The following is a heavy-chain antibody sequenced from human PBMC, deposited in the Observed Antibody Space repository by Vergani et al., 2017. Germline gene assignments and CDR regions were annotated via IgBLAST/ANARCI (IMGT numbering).Heavy chain of an antibody. CDR1: GFSFSTYS. CDR2: ISGRSNYI. D-gene: IGHD4-17*01. CDR3: ARPSAPGDYDALDI. J-gene: IGHJ3*02. V-gene: IGHV3-21*01. Sequence: EVQLQESGGGLVKPGGSLRVSCAASGFSFSTYSINWVRQAPGKGLEWVSSISGRSNYIYYADSLKGRFTISRDNSKNSLYLQMNSLRAEDTAVYHCARPSAPGDYDALDIWGQGTMVTVSS.